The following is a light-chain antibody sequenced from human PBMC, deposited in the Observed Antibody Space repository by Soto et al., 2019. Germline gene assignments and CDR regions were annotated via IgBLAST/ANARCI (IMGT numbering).Light chain of an antibody. CDR1: SSDVGGYNY. V-gene: IGLV2-14*01. J-gene: IGLJ2*01. CDR3: SSYTSSSTRV. CDR2: DVS. Sequence: QSALTQPASVSGSPGQSSTISCTGTSSDVGGYNYVSWYQQHPGKAPKLMIYDVSNRPSGVSNRFSGSKSGNTASLTISGLQAEDEADYYRSSYTSSSTRVFGGGTKLTVL.